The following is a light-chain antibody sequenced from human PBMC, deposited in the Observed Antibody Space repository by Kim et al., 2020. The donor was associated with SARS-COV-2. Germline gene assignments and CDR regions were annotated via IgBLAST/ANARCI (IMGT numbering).Light chain of an antibody. Sequence: ELTQPPSASGTPGQRVTISCSGTRSNIGSNAVNWYHQFPGTAPKLLIYSTNQRPSGVPDRFSGSKSGTSASLAISGLQSEDEADFYCASWDATLNVWVFGGGTQLTVL. J-gene: IGLJ3*02. CDR1: RSNIGSNA. CDR3: ASWDATLNVWV. V-gene: IGLV1-44*01. CDR2: STN.